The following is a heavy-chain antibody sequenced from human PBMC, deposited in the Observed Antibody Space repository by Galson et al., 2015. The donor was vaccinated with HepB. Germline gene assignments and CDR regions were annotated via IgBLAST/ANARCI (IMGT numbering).Heavy chain of an antibody. CDR1: GFTFSSYG. V-gene: IGHV3-33*01. Sequence: LRLSCAASGFTFSSYGMHWVRQAPGKGLEWVAVIWYDGSNKYYADSVKGRFTISRDNSKNTLYLQMNSLRAEDTAVYYCAREDASGYYYGMDVWGQGTTVTVSS. CDR3: AREDASGYYYGMDV. J-gene: IGHJ6*02. CDR2: IWYDGSNK.